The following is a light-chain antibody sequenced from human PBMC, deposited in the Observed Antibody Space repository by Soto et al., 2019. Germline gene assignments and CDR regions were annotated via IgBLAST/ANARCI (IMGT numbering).Light chain of an antibody. CDR2: GAS. J-gene: IGKJ2*01. CDR1: RSVSSN. CDR3: QQYNNWPPYT. Sequence: EVVMTQSPATLSVSLGDRATLSCRASRSVSSNVAWYQQKPGQAPRLLIYGASTRATGIPARFSGSGSGTEFTLSITSLQSEDFAVYHCQQYNNWPPYTFGQGTKLQIK. V-gene: IGKV3-15*01.